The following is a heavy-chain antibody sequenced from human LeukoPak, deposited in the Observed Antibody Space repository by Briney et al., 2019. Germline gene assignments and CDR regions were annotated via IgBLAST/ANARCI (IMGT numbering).Heavy chain of an antibody. Sequence: KPGGSLRLSCADSGFTFSSYSMNWVRQAPGEGLEWVSCISSGSSYIYYADSVKGRFTISRDNAKNSLYLQMNSLRAEDTAVYYCARWGFGAYCYGMDVWGQGTTHSVSS. CDR3: ARWGFGAYCYGMDV. D-gene: IGHD3-10*01. CDR2: ISSGSSYI. J-gene: IGHJ6*02. CDR1: GFTFSSYS. V-gene: IGHV3-21*01.